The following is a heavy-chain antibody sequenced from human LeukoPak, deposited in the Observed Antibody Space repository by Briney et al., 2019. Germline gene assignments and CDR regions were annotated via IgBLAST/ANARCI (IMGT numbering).Heavy chain of an antibody. V-gene: IGHV3-23*01. Sequence: GGSLRLSCAASGFTFSSYSMNWVRQAPGKGLEWVSAISGSGGSTYYADSVKGRFTISRDNSKNTLYLQMNSLRAEDTAVYYCAKVGLERFTDYWGQGTLVTVSS. D-gene: IGHD3-3*01. J-gene: IGHJ4*02. CDR1: GFTFSSYS. CDR3: AKVGLERFTDY. CDR2: ISGSGGST.